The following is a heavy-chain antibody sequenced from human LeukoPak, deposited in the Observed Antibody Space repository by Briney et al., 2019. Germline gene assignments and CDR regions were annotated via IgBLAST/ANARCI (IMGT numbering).Heavy chain of an antibody. J-gene: IGHJ3*02. D-gene: IGHD3-16*01. V-gene: IGHV4-39*01. CDR2: IFYSGST. CDR3: ARYEGEGAFDI. CDR1: GGSISSSYHS. Sequence: PSETLSLTCTVSGGSISSSYHSWGWIRQPPGKGLEWIGNIFYSGSTYYNPSLKSRVTISVDTSKKQFSLKLNSVTAADTAVYYCARYEGEGAFDIWGQGTMVTVSS.